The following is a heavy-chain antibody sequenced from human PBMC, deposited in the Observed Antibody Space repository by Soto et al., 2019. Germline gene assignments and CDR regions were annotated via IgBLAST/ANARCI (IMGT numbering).Heavy chain of an antibody. V-gene: IGHV4-59*01. CDR3: ARDNGLV. Sequence: SETLSLTCVVSDGPFRSYYWSWIRQPPGKGLEWIGYVFHTGSTKYNPSLKSRVTMSVDTSKNQFSLNLSSVTAADTAVYYCARDNGLVWGRGTLVTVSS. CDR2: VFHTGST. J-gene: IGHJ4*02. D-gene: IGHD2-8*01. CDR1: DGPFRSYY.